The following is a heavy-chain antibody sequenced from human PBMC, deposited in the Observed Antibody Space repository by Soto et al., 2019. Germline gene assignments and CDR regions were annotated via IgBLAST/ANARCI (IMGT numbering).Heavy chain of an antibody. CDR1: GVAFSFYS. CDR2: ISGNGATT. V-gene: IGHV3-23*01. CDR3: AKDRGGFTSVWEFFDF. Sequence: EVALLESGGGLVQPGGSLRLPCEVSGVAFSFYSMSWVRQAPGKGLEWVASISGNGATTYYAASGKGRFTFSRDNSKNTVHLQMNSLRGEDTAVYYCAKDRGGFTSVWEFFDFWGQGTLVTVSS. J-gene: IGHJ4*02. D-gene: IGHD3-10*01.